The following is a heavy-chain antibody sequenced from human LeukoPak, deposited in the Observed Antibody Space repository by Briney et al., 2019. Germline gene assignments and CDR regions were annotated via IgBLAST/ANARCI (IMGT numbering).Heavy chain of an antibody. CDR2: VYYSGST. CDR3: ARGPALWFGRSYYYYYMDV. CDR1: GGSMSSFY. V-gene: IGHV4-59*12. Sequence: PSETLSLTCSVSGGSMSSFYWSWIRQPPGKGLEWIGYVYYSGSTSYNPSLKSRVTISVDTSKNQFSLKLSSVTAADTAVYYCARGPALWFGRSYYYYYMDVWGKGTTVTVSS. D-gene: IGHD3-10*01. J-gene: IGHJ6*03.